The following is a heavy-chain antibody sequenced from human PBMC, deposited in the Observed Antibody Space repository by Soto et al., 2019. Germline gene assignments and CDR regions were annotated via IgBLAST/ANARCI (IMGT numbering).Heavy chain of an antibody. Sequence: QVQLQESGPGLVKPSGTLSLTCAVSSGSISSSNWWSWVRQPPGKGLEWIGEIYHSGSTNYNPSLKSRVTISVDKSKNQCSLKLSSVTAADTAVYYCARVASRGPYSSSQPDWFDPWGQGTLVTVSS. J-gene: IGHJ5*02. V-gene: IGHV4-4*02. CDR3: ARVASRGPYSSSQPDWFDP. CDR1: SGSISSSNW. D-gene: IGHD6-6*01. CDR2: IYHSGST.